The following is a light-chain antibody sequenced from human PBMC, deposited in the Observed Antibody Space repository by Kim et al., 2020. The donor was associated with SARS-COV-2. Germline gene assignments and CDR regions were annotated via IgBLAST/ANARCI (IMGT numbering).Light chain of an antibody. Sequence: SASMRDRVTITCRASQSISNFIKWYQQKPGKAPKVLISAASNLQNGVPSRFSGSGSGTDFTRTISSLQPEDVATYYCQQSYHTRSFGQGTKVDIK. J-gene: IGKJ1*01. V-gene: IGKV1-39*01. CDR3: QQSYHTRS. CDR1: QSISNF. CDR2: AAS.